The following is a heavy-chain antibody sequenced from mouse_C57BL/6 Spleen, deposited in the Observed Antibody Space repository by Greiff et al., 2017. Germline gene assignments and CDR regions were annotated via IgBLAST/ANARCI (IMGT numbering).Heavy chain of an antibody. Sequence: QVQLQQPGAELVQPGASVKLSCKASGYTFTSYWMHWVKQRPGRGLEWIGRIDPNSGGTKYNETFKSKVTLTVDKPSSTAYLQRSSLTSEDSTVYYCARPWDSSGYFYDLDYWGQGTTLTVSS. CDR2: IDPNSGGT. CDR1: GYTFTSYW. CDR3: ARPWDSSGYFYDLDY. D-gene: IGHD3-2*02. V-gene: IGHV1-72*01. J-gene: IGHJ2*01.